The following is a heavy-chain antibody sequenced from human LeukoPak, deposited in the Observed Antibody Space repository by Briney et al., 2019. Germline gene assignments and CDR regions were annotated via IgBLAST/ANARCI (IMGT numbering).Heavy chain of an antibody. D-gene: IGHD6-19*01. CDR1: GFTFSSYS. J-gene: IGHJ4*02. CDR3: ARAIAVAGTWFDY. V-gene: IGHV3-30*03. Sequence: GGSLRLSCAASGFTFSSYSMNWVRQAPGKGLEWMAVISYDGSNKYYADSVKGRFTISRDNSKNTLYLQMNSLRAEDTAVYYCARAIAVAGTWFDYWGQGTLVTVSS. CDR2: ISYDGSNK.